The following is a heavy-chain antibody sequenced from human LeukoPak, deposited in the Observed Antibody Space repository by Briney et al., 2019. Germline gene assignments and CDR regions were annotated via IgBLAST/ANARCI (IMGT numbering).Heavy chain of an antibody. D-gene: IGHD6-19*01. CDR1: GYTFTSYA. V-gene: IGHV1-3*03. CDR2: INAGNGNT. CDR3: ARGDSSGWYGGFDY. Sequence: ASVKVSCKASGYTFTSYAMHWVRQAPGQRLEWMGWINAGNGNTKYSQEFQGRVTITRDTSASTAYMELSSLRAEDTAVYYCARGDSSGWYGGFDYWGQGTLVTVSS. J-gene: IGHJ4*02.